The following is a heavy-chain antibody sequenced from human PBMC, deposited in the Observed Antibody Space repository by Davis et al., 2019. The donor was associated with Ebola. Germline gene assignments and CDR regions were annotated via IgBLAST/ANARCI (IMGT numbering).Heavy chain of an antibody. CDR1: GFTVSSNY. J-gene: IGHJ4*02. CDR3: ARANSGYSYGYHFDY. Sequence: GESLKISCAASGFTVSSNYMSWVRQAPGKGLEWVSVIYSGGSTYYADSVKGRFTISRHNSKNTLYLQMNSLRAEDTAVYYCARANSGYSYGYHFDYWGQGTLVTVSS. CDR2: IYSGGST. D-gene: IGHD5-18*01. V-gene: IGHV3-53*04.